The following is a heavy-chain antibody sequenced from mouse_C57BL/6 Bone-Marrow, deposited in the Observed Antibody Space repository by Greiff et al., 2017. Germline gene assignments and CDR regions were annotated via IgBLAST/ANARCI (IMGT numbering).Heavy chain of an antibody. D-gene: IGHD2-1*01. J-gene: IGHJ2*01. V-gene: IGHV1-64*01. CDR2: IHPNSGST. CDR1: GYSFTSYR. Sequence: QVQLQQPGAELVKPGASVKLSCKASGYSFTSYRMHWVKQRPGQGLEWIGMIHPNSGSTNYNEKFKSKATLTVDKSSSTAYMQLSSLTSEDSAVXNCAKRNYGNFYFDDWGKGTTLTVSS. CDR3: AKRNYGNFYFDD.